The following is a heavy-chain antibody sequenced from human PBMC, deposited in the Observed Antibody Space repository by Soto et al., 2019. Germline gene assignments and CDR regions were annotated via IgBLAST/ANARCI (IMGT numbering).Heavy chain of an antibody. J-gene: IGHJ3*01. CDR3: ARVWGGVFYF. CDR2: IYHTGTT. V-gene: IGHV4-4*02. CDR1: GGSIRSGDW. D-gene: IGHD3-10*01. Sequence: SETLSLTCAVSGGSIRSGDWWSWVRQPPGKGLEWIGEIYHTGTTNYNPSLKSRVTISVDTSKNQFSLNLSSVTAADTAVYYCARVWGGVFYFCGQRSMVTVS.